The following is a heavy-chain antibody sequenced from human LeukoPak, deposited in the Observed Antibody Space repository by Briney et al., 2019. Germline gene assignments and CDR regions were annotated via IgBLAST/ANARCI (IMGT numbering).Heavy chain of an antibody. D-gene: IGHD5-18*01. CDR2: ISTSSSYI. Sequence: GGSLRLSCAASGFTFSSYSMNWVRQAPGKGLEWVSSISTSSSYIYYADSVKGRFTISRDNAKKSLYLQMNSLRADDTAVYYCARGPRGYSYGALNWFDPWGQGTLVTVSS. J-gene: IGHJ5*02. CDR1: GFTFSSYS. CDR3: ARGPRGYSYGALNWFDP. V-gene: IGHV3-21*01.